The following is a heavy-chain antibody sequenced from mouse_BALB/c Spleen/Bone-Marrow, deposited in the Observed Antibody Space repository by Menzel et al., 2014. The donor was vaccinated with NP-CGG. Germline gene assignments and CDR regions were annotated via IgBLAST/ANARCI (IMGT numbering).Heavy chain of an antibody. D-gene: IGHD1-1*01. V-gene: IGHV14-3*02. CDR3: AREDYYCGSVFAY. CDR2: IDPENGNT. CDR1: GLNIKDTY. Sequence: VHVQQSGAELVRPGASVQLSCTASGLNIKDTYMHWVKQRPEQGLEWIGRIDPENGNTKYDPKFQGKATITADTSSNPACLQLSSLTSEDTAVYYCAREDYYCGSVFAYWGQGTLVTASA. J-gene: IGHJ3*01.